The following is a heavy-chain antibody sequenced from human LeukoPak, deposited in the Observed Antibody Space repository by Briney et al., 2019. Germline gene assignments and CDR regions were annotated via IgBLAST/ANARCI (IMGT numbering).Heavy chain of an antibody. Sequence: GGSLRLSCTASGYTFSTYIMNWVRQAPGKGLEWVAVISYDRSDKYYADSVKGRFTISRDNSKNTVYLQMNSLRAEDAAVYYCARDWRQIVVVTAIGFDYWGQGTLVTVSS. CDR2: ISYDRSDK. CDR1: GYTFSTYI. D-gene: IGHD2-21*02. CDR3: ARDWRQIVVVTAIGFDY. V-gene: IGHV3-30*04. J-gene: IGHJ4*02.